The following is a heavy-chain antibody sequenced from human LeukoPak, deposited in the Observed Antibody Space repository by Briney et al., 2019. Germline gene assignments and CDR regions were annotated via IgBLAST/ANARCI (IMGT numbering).Heavy chain of an antibody. J-gene: IGHJ3*02. CDR1: GYSFTSYW. D-gene: IGHD4-23*01. CDR3: ASLDYGGNSGYAFDI. CDR2: IYPGDSDT. V-gene: IGHV5-51*01. Sequence: KFGESLKISCKGSGYSFTSYWIGWVRQMPGKGLEWMGIIYPGDSDTRYSPSFQGQVTISADKSISTAYLQWSSLKASDTAMYYCASLDYGGNSGYAFDIWGQGTMVTVSS.